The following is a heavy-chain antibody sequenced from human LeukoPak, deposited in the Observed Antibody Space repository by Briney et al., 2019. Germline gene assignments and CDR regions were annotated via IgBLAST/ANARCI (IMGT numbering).Heavy chain of an antibody. CDR2: ISGSDGNT. Sequence: PGGSLRLSCAASGFTFTTYAMRWVRQAPGKGLERVSSISGSDGNTYYADSVKGRFTISRDNYRNTVDLLMNSLRAEDAAVYYCAKSLAFAATGGGMDVWGQGTTVTVSS. J-gene: IGHJ6*02. CDR1: GFTFTTYA. V-gene: IGHV3-23*01. D-gene: IGHD2-15*01. CDR3: AKSLAFAATGGGMDV.